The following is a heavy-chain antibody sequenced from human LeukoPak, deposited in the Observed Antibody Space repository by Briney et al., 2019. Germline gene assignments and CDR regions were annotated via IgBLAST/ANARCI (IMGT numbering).Heavy chain of an antibody. CDR2: IYYSGST. D-gene: IGHD4-17*01. CDR3: ARDGDYDWYFDL. J-gene: IGHJ2*01. Sequence: SETLSLTCTVSGGSISGHYWSWIRQPPGKGLEWIGYIYYSGSTNYNPSLKSRTTISLDTSKSQFSLKLNSATAADTAVYYCARDGDYDWYFDLWGRGTLVTVSS. V-gene: IGHV4-59*11. CDR1: GGSISGHY.